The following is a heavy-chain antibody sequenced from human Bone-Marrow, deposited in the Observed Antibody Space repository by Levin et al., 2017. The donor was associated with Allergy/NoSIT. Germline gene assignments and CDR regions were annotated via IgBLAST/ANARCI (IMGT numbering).Heavy chain of an antibody. CDR1: GFTFSNYA. CDR3: AKDRDRYGWDFDY. Sequence: AGGSLRLSCGASGFTFSNYAMNWVRQAPGKGLEWVSGIGDSGAKTYYADSVKGRFTISRDNSKDTLYLQMNFLRAEDTALYYCAKDRDRYGWDFDYWGQGTLVTVSS. J-gene: IGHJ4*02. D-gene: IGHD5-18*01. V-gene: IGHV3-23*01. CDR2: IGDSGAKT.